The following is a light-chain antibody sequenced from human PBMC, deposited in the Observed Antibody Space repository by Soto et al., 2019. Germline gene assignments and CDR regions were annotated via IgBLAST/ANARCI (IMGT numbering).Light chain of an antibody. CDR2: DVS. J-gene: IGLJ3*02. V-gene: IGLV2-14*01. CDR1: SSDVGGYAF. CDR3: TSYTRSDTGV. Sequence: QSALTQPASVSGSPGQSITISCTGTSSDVGGYAFVSWYQQRPGKAPKLIIYDVSNRPSGVSNRFSGSKSGNTASLTISGLQAEDEADYYCTSYTRSDTGVFGGGTKLTVL.